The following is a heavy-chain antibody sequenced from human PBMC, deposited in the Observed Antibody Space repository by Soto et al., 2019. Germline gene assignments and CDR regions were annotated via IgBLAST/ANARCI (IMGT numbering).Heavy chain of an antibody. J-gene: IGHJ6*02. CDR1: GFTFSSYS. Sequence: VGSLRLSCAASGFTFSSYSMNWVRQAPGKGLEWVSSISSSSSYIYYADSVKGRFTISRDNAKNSLYLQMNSLRAEDTAVYYCASDCSSTSCPTIYYGMDVWGQGTTVTVSS. CDR3: ASDCSSTSCPTIYYGMDV. V-gene: IGHV3-21*01. CDR2: ISSSSSYI. D-gene: IGHD2-2*01.